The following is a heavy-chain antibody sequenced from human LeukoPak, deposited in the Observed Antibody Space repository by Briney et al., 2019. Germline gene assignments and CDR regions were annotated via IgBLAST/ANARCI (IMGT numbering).Heavy chain of an antibody. V-gene: IGHV3-15*01. D-gene: IGHD3-10*01. CDR2: IKSKTDGGTT. CDR1: GFTFSSYW. J-gene: IGHJ4*02. CDR3: TTGLFYYGSGSYYKRDY. Sequence: GGSLRLSCAASGFTFSSYWMSWVRQAPGKGLEWVGRIKSKTDGGTTDYAAPVKCRFTISRADSKNTLYLQMNSLKTEDTAVYYCTTGLFYYGSGSYYKRDYWGQGTLVTVSS.